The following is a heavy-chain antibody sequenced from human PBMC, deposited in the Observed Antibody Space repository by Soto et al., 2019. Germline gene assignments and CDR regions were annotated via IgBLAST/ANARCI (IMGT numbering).Heavy chain of an antibody. CDR3: ARRRPDHDILTGYYATTWFDP. CDR2: IYSSGIT. Sequence: QLQLQESGPGLVKPSETLSLTCTVSGGSIGSRSHYWGWIRQPSGKGLEWIGSIYSSGITYYNPSVKSRGTISVDTSKNQFSLKLRSVTAVDTAVYYCARRRPDHDILTGYYATTWFDPWGQGTLVTVSS. D-gene: IGHD3-9*01. J-gene: IGHJ5*02. V-gene: IGHV4-39*01. CDR1: GGSIGSRSHY.